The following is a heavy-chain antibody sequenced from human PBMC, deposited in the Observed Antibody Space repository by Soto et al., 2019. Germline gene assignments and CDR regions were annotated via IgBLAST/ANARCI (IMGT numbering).Heavy chain of an antibody. Sequence: GGSLRLSCAAFGLTLSTSSMNWVRQAPGRGLEWISYIRRHTSVTAYAAPVKGRFTISRDDSKNTLYLQMNSLKTEDTAVYYCTTVYYDILTGPLKGMDVWGQGTAVTVSS. CDR1: GLTLSTSS. CDR2: IRRHTSVT. V-gene: IGHV3-15*01. J-gene: IGHJ6*02. D-gene: IGHD3-9*01. CDR3: TTVYYDILTGPLKGMDV.